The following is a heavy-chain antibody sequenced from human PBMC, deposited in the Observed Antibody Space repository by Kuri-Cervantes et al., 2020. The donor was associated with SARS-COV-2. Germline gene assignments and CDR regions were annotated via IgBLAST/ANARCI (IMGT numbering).Heavy chain of an antibody. D-gene: IGHD3-3*01. J-gene: IGHJ2*01. CDR2: IIPFFGTA. CDR3: ARGYTIFGVVGYFDL. Sequence: SVKVSCKASGGTFGSYGFSWVRQAPGQGLEWMGRIIPFFGTANYAQKFQDRVTITADKSTSTAYMELSSLRSEDTAVYYCARGYTIFGVVGYFDLWGRGTLVTVSS. V-gene: IGHV1-69*06. CDR1: GGTFGSYG.